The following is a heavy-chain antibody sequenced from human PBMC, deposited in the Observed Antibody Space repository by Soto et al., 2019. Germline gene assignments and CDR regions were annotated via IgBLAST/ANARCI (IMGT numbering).Heavy chain of an antibody. CDR1: GYSITSNY. V-gene: IGHV1-46*03. Sequence: GTSVKLSCKESGYSITSNYMHWVRQAPEQGLEWMGIISPSGGSTSYAQKFQGRVTMTRDTSTSTVYMELSSLRSEDTAVYYCAREPYQYGGYGRWFDPWGQGTLVTVSS. CDR3: AREPYQYGGYGRWFDP. J-gene: IGHJ5*02. CDR2: ISPSGGST. D-gene: IGHD4-17*01.